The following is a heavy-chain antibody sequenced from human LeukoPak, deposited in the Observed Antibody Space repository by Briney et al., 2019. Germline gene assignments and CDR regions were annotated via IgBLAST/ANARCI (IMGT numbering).Heavy chain of an antibody. CDR2: IYTSGST. J-gene: IGHJ4*02. Sequence: SETLSLTCTVSGGSLSSGSYYWSWVRQPAGTGLEWLGRIYTSGSTNYNLSLKSRVTISVDTSKNQFSLKLSSVTAADTAVYYCARVAFWSGYYDYWGQGTLVTVSS. D-gene: IGHD3-3*01. CDR1: GGSLSSGSYY. V-gene: IGHV4-61*02. CDR3: ARVAFWSGYYDY.